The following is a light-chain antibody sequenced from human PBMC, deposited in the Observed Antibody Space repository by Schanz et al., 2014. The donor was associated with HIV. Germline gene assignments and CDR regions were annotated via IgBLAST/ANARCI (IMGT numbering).Light chain of an antibody. CDR2: DVS. Sequence: QSVLTQPRSVSGSPGQSVTISCTGTSSDVGGYKYVSWYQQHPGKAPKLMIYDVSNRPSGVSNRFSGSKSGNTASLTISGLQAEDEADYYCSSYTSSSTPYVFGTGTKLPVL. CDR1: SSDVGGYKY. CDR3: SSYTSSSTPYV. V-gene: IGLV2-14*01. J-gene: IGLJ1*01.